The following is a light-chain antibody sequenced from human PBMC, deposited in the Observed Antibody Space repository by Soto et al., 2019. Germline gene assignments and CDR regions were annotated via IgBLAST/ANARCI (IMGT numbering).Light chain of an antibody. J-gene: IGKJ2*01. Sequence: EIVLTQSPATLSLSPGEGATLSCRASQSIGTYLVWLQQRPGQAPRLLIYDASNRATGVPAKFSGSGSGTDFTLTISSLEPEDSAVYYCHQHGPVPYTFGQGTKLEIK. CDR3: HQHGPVPYT. CDR1: QSIGTY. V-gene: IGKV3-11*01. CDR2: DAS.